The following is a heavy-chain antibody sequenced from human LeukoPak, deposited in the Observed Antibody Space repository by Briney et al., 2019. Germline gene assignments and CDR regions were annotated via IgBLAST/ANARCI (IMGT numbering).Heavy chain of an antibody. CDR2: INPNSGGT. CDR3: AREFRWGFLEWLRDYFDY. J-gene: IGHJ4*02. D-gene: IGHD3-3*01. Sequence: GASVTVSCKASGYTFTGYYMHWVRQAPGQGLEWMGWINPNSGGTNYAQKFQGRVTMTRDTSISTAYMELSRLRSDDTAVYYCAREFRWGFLEWLRDYFDYWGQGTLVTVSS. V-gene: IGHV1-2*02. CDR1: GYTFTGYY.